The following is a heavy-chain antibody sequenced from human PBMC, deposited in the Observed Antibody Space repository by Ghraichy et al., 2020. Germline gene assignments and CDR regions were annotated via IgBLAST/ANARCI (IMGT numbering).Heavy chain of an antibody. CDR1: GGSFSGYY. D-gene: IGHD6-13*01. Sequence: SETLSLTCAVYGGSFSGYYWSWIRQPPGKGLEWIGEINHSGSTNYNPSLKSRVTISVDTSKNQFSLKLSSVTAADTAVYYCARILAAAGTNYYYGMDVWGQGTTVTVSS. V-gene: IGHV4-34*01. J-gene: IGHJ6*02. CDR3: ARILAAAGTNYYYGMDV. CDR2: INHSGST.